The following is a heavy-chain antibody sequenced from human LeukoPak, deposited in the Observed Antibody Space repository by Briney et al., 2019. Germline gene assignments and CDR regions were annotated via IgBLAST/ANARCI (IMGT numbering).Heavy chain of an antibody. CDR1: GFTFNKFA. CDR2: IYSGGST. V-gene: IGHV3-53*01. CDR3: ARDHYGMDV. J-gene: IGHJ6*02. Sequence: GGSLRLSCAASGFTFNKFAMSWVRQAPGKGLEWVSVIYSGGSTYYADSVKGRFTISRDNSKNTLYLQMNSLRAEDTAVYYCARDHYGMDVWGQGTTVTVSS.